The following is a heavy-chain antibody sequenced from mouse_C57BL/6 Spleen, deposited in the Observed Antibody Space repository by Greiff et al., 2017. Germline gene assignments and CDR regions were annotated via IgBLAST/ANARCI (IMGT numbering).Heavy chain of an antibody. J-gene: IGHJ2*01. CDR2: IYPGSGST. CDR1: GYNFNSDW. V-gene: IGHV1-55*01. D-gene: IGHD1-1*01. Sequence: QVQLQQPGAELVKPGASVKMSCKASGYNFNSDWITWVKQRPGQGLEWIGDIYPGSGSTNYNEKFKSKATLTVDTSSSTAYMQLSSLTSEDSAVYYCARSLYYGSSRDYWGPGTTLTVSS. CDR3: ARSLYYGSSRDY.